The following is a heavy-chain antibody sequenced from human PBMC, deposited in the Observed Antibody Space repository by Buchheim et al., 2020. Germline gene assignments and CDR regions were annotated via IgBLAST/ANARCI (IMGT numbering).Heavy chain of an antibody. Sequence: EVQLVESGGGLVKPGGSLRLSCAASGFTFSNAWMSWVRQAPGKGLEWVGRIKSKTDGGTTDYAAPVKGRFTISSDDSKNTLYLQMNSLKTEDTAVYYCTTDLGYFFYDSSGYYDYWGQGTL. CDR3: TTDLGYFFYDSSGYYDY. CDR1: GFTFSNAW. V-gene: IGHV3-15*01. J-gene: IGHJ4*02. D-gene: IGHD3-22*01. CDR2: IKSKTDGGTT.